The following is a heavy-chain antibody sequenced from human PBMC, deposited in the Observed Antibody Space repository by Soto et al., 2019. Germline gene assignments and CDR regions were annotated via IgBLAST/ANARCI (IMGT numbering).Heavy chain of an antibody. CDR1: GFTVSSNY. CDR3: LYYYDSSGYYDAFDI. V-gene: IGHV3-66*01. CDR2: IYSGGST. J-gene: IGHJ3*02. D-gene: IGHD3-22*01. Sequence: GGSLRLSCAASGFTVSSNYMSWVRQAPGKGLEWVSVIYSGGSTYYADSVKGRFTISRDNSKNTLYLQMNSLRAEDTAVYYCLYYYDSSGYYDAFDIWGQGTMVTVSS.